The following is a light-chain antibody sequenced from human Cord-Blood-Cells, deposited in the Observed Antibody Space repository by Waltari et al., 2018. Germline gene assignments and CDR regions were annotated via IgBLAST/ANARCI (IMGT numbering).Light chain of an antibody. V-gene: IGLV2-14*01. J-gene: IGLJ3*02. CDR1: SSDVGGYNY. Sequence: QSALTQPASVSGSPVQSITISCTGTSSDVGGYNYVSWYQQHPGKAPKLLIYDVSKRPAGVSNPFSGSKSGNTASLTISGLQAEDEADYYCSSYTSSSTWVFGGGTKLTVL. CDR3: SSYTSSSTWV. CDR2: DVS.